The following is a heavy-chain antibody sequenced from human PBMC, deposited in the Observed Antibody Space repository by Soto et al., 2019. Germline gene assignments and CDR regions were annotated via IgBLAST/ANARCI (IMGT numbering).Heavy chain of an antibody. Sequence: GGSLRLSCAASGFTLSTYWMTWVRQAPGKGLEWVANIKQDGSQKYYVDSVKGRFTISRDNAKNSLYLQMNSLRAEDTAVYYCARXNGYGSGSQYYYYGMDVWGQGTTVTVSS. CDR2: IKQDGSQK. J-gene: IGHJ6*02. CDR3: ARXNGYGSGSQYYYYGMDV. V-gene: IGHV3-7*03. D-gene: IGHD3-10*01. CDR1: GFTLSTYW.